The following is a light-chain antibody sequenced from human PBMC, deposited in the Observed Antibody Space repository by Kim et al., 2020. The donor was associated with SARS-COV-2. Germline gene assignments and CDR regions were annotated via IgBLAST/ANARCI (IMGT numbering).Light chain of an antibody. J-gene: IGKJ1*01. V-gene: IGKV1-5*03. CDR3: QQYDTYPS. Sequence: EIQMTQSPSTLSASVGDRVTITCRASQSIIYWLAWYQQKPGKDPNLLIYETSTLESGVPSRFSGNGSGTEFTLTISGLQRDDFATYYCQQYDTYPSFGQGTKVDIK. CDR2: ETS. CDR1: QSIIYW.